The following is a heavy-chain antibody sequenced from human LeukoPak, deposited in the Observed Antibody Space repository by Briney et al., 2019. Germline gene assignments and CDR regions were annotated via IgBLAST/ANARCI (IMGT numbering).Heavy chain of an antibody. CDR3: VRESERSGWFDH. V-gene: IGHV3-43*02. CDR1: GLITDDYA. Sequence: TGGSLRLSCAAPGLITDDYAMHWVRQAPGKGLEWVSLISGDGGSTFYADSVRGRFTISRDNSKNSLSLQMSSLRSEDTALYFCVRESERSGWFDHWGQGTLVTVSS. CDR2: ISGDGGST. D-gene: IGHD1-26*01. J-gene: IGHJ5*02.